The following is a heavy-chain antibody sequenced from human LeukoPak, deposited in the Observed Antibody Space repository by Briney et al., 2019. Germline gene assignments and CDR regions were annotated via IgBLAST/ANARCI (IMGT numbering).Heavy chain of an antibody. J-gene: IGHJ4*02. CDR3: ARANYDSSGYYYGDY. CDR1: GGSISSGDYY. D-gene: IGHD3-22*01. V-gene: IGHV4-30-4*01. CDR2: SYYSEST. Sequence: SETLSLTCTVSGGSISSGDYYWSWSRQPPGKGREGIGYSYYSESTYYNPSLKSRVTISVDTSKNQFSLKLSYVTDADTAVYYWARANYDSSGYYYGDYWGQGTLVTVSS.